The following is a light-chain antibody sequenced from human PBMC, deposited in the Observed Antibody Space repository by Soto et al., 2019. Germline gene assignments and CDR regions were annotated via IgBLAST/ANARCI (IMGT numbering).Light chain of an antibody. CDR3: QSYDSSLSGTNYV. CDR2: GNT. CDR1: SSNIGAGYD. J-gene: IGLJ1*01. Sequence: QSVLTQPPSVSGAPGQRVTISCTGSSSNIGAGYDVHWYQQLPGTAPKLLINGNTNRPSGVPDRFSGSKSGTSASLAITGLQAEDEADYYCQSYDSSLSGTNYVFGTGTQLTVL. V-gene: IGLV1-40*01.